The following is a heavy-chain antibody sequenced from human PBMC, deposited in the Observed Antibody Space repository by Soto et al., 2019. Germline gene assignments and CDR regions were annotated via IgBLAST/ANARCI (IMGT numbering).Heavy chain of an antibody. CDR3: ARDYLNYYDSSGYYFSPHSGLNAFDI. Sequence: QVQLVQSGAEVKKPGSSVKVSCKASGGTFSSYAISWVRQAPGQGLEWMGGIIPIFGTANYAQKFQGRVTITADESTSTADMELSSLRSEDTAVYYCARDYLNYYDSSGYYFSPHSGLNAFDIWGQGTMVTVSS. J-gene: IGHJ3*02. D-gene: IGHD3-22*01. V-gene: IGHV1-69*01. CDR2: IIPIFGTA. CDR1: GGTFSSYA.